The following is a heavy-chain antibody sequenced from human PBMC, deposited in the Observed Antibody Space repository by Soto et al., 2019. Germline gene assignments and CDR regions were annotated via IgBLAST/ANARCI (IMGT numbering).Heavy chain of an antibody. D-gene: IGHD3-16*02. Sequence: QVQLAESGGGVVQPGRSLSLSCAASGFTFTDYPMNWVRQAPGKGLEWVAVISYDGRVKYYVDSVKGRLTISRDDSKNTLYLQMNSLRVDDTAVYYCARDFIVAAPDDLDYWGQGTLVTVSS. CDR2: ISYDGRVK. V-gene: IGHV3-30*04. CDR1: GFTFTDYP. J-gene: IGHJ4*02. CDR3: ARDFIVAAPDDLDY.